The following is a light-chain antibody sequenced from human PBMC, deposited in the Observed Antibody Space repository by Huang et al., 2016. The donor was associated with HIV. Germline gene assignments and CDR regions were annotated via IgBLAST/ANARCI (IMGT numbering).Light chain of an antibody. CDR1: QSVSSD. Sequence: EIVLTQSPATLSLSPGERATLSCRASQSVSSDVDWYQQKAGQAPRLLIDGASNRATGIPARFSGSGSGTDFTLTISSLEPEDFAVYYCQQRSDWPRTFGQGTKLEIK. V-gene: IGKV3-11*01. CDR3: QQRSDWPRT. J-gene: IGKJ2*01. CDR2: GAS.